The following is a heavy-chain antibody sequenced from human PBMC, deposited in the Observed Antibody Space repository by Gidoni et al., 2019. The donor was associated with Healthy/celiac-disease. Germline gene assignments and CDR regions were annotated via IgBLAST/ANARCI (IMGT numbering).Heavy chain of an antibody. J-gene: IGHJ4*02. D-gene: IGHD1-26*01. CDR1: GFTFSSYA. CDR2: ISGSGGST. CDR3: AKSPPSIVGATKTQRPDY. Sequence: EVQLLESGGGLVQPGGSLRLSCAASGFTFSSYAMSWVRQAPGKGLEWVSAISGSGGSTYYADSVKGRFTISRDNSKNTLYLQMNSLRAEDTAVYYCAKSPPSIVGATKTQRPDYWGQGTLVTVSS. V-gene: IGHV3-23*01.